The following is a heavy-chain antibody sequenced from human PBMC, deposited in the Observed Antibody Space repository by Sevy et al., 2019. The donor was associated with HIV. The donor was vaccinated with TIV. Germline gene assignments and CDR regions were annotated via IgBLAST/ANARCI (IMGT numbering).Heavy chain of an antibody. D-gene: IGHD4-17*01. CDR1: GFTFSSYD. CDR2: IGTAGDT. V-gene: IGHV3-13*01. Sequence: GGSLRLSCAASGFTFSSYDMHWVRQATGKGLEWVSAIGTAGDTYYPGSVKGRFTISRENAKNSLYFQMNSLRAGDTAVYYCARSGYGDYSGAFDIWGQGTMVTVSS. J-gene: IGHJ3*02. CDR3: ARSGYGDYSGAFDI.